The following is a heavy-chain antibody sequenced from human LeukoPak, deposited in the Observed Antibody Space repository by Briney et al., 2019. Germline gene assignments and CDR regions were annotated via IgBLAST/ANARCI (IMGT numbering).Heavy chain of an antibody. J-gene: IGHJ6*03. CDR2: INHSGTT. D-gene: IGHD6-19*01. CDR1: GGSFSGYS. V-gene: IGHV4-34*01. Sequence: SETLSLTCAVYGGSFSGYSWTWIRQPPGKGLEWIGEINHSGTTDYNPSLQSRVTISLDTSKNQFSLKLSSVTAADTAVYYCARASGYSSGYYMDVWGKGTTVTISS. CDR3: ARASGYSSGYYMDV.